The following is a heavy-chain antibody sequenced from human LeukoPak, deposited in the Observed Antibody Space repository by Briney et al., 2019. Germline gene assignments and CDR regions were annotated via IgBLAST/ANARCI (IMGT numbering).Heavy chain of an antibody. CDR3: ARTPYRGSNSGSYTDY. Sequence: SETLSLTCTVSGGSISSYYWSWIRQPPGKGLEWIGYIYYSGSTNYNPSLKSRVTISVDTSKNQFSLKLSSVTAADTAVYYCARTPYRGSNSGSYTDYWGQGIMVTVSS. D-gene: IGHD1-26*01. J-gene: IGHJ4*02. CDR1: GGSISSYY. CDR2: IYYSGST. V-gene: IGHV4-59*08.